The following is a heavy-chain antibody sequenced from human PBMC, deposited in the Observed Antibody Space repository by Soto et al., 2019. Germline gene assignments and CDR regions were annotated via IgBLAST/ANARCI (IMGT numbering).Heavy chain of an antibody. J-gene: IGHJ6*02. Sequence: PWETLSLTCTVSGGSISSSSYYWGWIRQPPGKGLEWIGSIYYSGSTYYNPSLKSRVTISVDTSKNQFSLKLSSVTAADTAVYYCARHGPPPLWFGELFSFPNYYYYGIDVCGQGTTLTVSS. CDR1: GGSISSSSYY. CDR3: ARHGPPPLWFGELFSFPNYYYYGIDV. CDR2: IYYSGST. D-gene: IGHD3-10*01. V-gene: IGHV4-39*01.